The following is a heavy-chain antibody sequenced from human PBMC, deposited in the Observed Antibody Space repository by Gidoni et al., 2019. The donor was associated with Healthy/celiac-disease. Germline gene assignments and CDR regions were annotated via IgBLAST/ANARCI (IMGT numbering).Heavy chain of an antibody. V-gene: IGHV3-30*04. Sequence: QVQLVESGGGVVQPGRSLRLSCAASGFTFSSYAMHWVRQAPGKGLEWVAVISYDGSNKYYADSVKGRFTISRDNSKNTLYLQMNSLRAEDTAVYYCARVRDSSGYSNFDYWGQGTLVTVSS. CDR1: GFTFSSYA. CDR2: ISYDGSNK. J-gene: IGHJ4*02. CDR3: ARVRDSSGYSNFDY. D-gene: IGHD3-22*01.